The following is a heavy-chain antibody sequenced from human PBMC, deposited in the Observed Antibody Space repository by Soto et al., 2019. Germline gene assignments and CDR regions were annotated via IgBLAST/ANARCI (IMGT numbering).Heavy chain of an antibody. CDR3: ARVGSSGWSPDY. J-gene: IGHJ4*02. D-gene: IGHD6-19*01. CDR2: IFYSGNT. Sequence: PSETLSLTCTVSGGSISGHYWIWIRQSPTKGLEWIGHIFYSGNTNYNPSLKSRITLSADTSKNQFSLRLSSVTAADTAVYYCARVGSSGWSPDYWGQGILVTVS. V-gene: IGHV4-59*11. CDR1: GGSISGHY.